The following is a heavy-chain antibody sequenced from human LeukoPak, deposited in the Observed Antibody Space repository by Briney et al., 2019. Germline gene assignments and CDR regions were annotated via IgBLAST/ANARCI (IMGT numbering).Heavy chain of an antibody. Sequence: PGGSLRLSCAASGFTFSSYAMSWVRQAPGKGLEWVSAISGSGGSTYYADSVKGRFTISRDNSKNTLFLQVNSLRAEDTAVYYCAKDRDYGDYRPTFDFWGQGTLVTVSS. D-gene: IGHD4-17*01. CDR3: AKDRDYGDYRPTFDF. J-gene: IGHJ4*02. CDR2: ISGSGGST. CDR1: GFTFSSYA. V-gene: IGHV3-23*01.